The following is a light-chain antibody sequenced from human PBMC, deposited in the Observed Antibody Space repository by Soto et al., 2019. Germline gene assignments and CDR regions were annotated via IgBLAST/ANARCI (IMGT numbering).Light chain of an antibody. CDR3: QKYNTAPFT. V-gene: IGKV1-27*01. J-gene: IGKJ3*01. CDR2: AAS. Sequence: DIQMTQSPSSLSASVGDRVTITCRASEGISTYLAWYQQKPGTAPKLLIYAASILQSGVPSRFSGSRSGTDFTLTISSLQPEDVGHYYCQKYNTAPFTFGPGTKVDFK. CDR1: EGISTY.